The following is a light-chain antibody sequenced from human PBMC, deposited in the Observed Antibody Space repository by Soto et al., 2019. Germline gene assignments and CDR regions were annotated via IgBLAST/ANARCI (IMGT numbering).Light chain of an antibody. V-gene: IGKV3-20*01. CDR1: QSVSSSY. J-gene: IGKJ1*01. Sequence: EIVLTQSPGTLSLSPGERATLSCRASQSVSSSYLAWYQQKPGQAPRLLIYGASSRATGIPDRFSGSGSGTDFTLTISRLEPEDFAVYYCQQDGSSPWTFGQGTTV. CDR3: QQDGSSPWT. CDR2: GAS.